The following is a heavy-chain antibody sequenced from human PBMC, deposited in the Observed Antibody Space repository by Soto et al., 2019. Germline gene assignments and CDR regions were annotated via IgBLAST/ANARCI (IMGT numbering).Heavy chain of an antibody. CDR2: ISGGGSNA. J-gene: IGHJ4*02. Sequence: GGSLRLSCAASGFPFSSYVMSWVRQAPGKGLEWVSGISGGGSNAFYADYVKGRFTISRDNSKNTLLLQMNSLGAEDTAVYYCAKDSNKYSSSLRGRYFDYWGQGIAVPVSS. CDR3: AKDSNKYSSSLRGRYFDY. V-gene: IGHV3-23*01. D-gene: IGHD4-4*01. CDR1: GFPFSSYV.